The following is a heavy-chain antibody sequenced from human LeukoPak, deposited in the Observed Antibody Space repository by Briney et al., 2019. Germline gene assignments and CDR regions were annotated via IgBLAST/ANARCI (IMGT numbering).Heavy chain of an antibody. V-gene: IGHV3-21*01. J-gene: IGHJ3*02. D-gene: IGHD2-15*01. CDR1: GFTFSSYS. CDR2: ISSSSSYI. CDR3: AREAALGYCSGGSCSDAFDI. Sequence: GGSLRLSCAASGFTFSSYSMNWVRQAPGKGLEWVSSISSSSSYIYYADSVKGRFTISRDNAKNSLYLQMNSLRAEDTAVYYCAREAALGYCSGGSCSDAFDIWGQGTMATVSS.